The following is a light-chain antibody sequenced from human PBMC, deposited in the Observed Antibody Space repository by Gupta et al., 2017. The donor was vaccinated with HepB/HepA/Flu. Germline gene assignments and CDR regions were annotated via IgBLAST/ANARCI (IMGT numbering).Light chain of an antibody. CDR3: QQYGSSPH. V-gene: IGKV3-20*01. Sequence: EIVLTQSPGTLSLSPGERATLSGRASQSVSSSYLAWYQQKPGQAPRLLIYGASSRATGIPDRFSGSGSGTDFTLTISRLEPEDFAVYYCQQYGSSPHFGGGTKVEIK. J-gene: IGKJ4*01. CDR1: QSVSSSY. CDR2: GAS.